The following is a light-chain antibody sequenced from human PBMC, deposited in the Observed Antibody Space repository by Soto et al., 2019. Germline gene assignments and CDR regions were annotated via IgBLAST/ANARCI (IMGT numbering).Light chain of an antibody. CDR3: QKYNSVPRT. CDR1: QGINY. V-gene: IGKV1-27*01. CDR2: AAS. Sequence: DIRMTQSPPSLSASVGDKITITCRASQGINYLAWYQQKPGEAPKLLIYAASTLQSGVSSRFSGSGSGTVFTLTINSLQPEDVGSYYCQKYNSVPRTFGQGTKVEIK. J-gene: IGKJ1*01.